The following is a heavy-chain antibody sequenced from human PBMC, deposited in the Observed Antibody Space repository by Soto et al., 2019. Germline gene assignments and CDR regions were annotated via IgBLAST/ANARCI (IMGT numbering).Heavy chain of an antibody. J-gene: IGHJ4*02. V-gene: IGHV1-3*01. D-gene: IGHD2-2*01. CDR3: ARDLVGWPDY. CDR1: GYTFTSYA. CDR2: INAGNGNT. Sequence: HGQLVQSGAEVKKPGAAVKVSCKASGYTFTSYAMHWVRQAPGQRLEWMGRINAGNGNTKYSYKFQGRVTITRDTSASTAYIELSSLRSEATDVYYCARDLVGWPDYWGQGTLVTVSS.